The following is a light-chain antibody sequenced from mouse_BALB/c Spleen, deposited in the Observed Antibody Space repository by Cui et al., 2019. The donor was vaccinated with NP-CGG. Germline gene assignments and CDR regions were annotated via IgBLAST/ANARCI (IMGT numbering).Light chain of an antibody. Sequence: AVVTQALALTTSPGETVTLTCRSSIGAVTTNNYANWVQEKPDHLFTGLIGGTNNRAPGVPARFSGSLIGDKAALTITGAQTEDEAIYFCALWYSNHWMFGGGTKLTVL. CDR1: IGAVTTNNY. J-gene: IGLJ1*01. V-gene: IGLV1*01. CDR3: ALWYSNHWM. CDR2: GTN.